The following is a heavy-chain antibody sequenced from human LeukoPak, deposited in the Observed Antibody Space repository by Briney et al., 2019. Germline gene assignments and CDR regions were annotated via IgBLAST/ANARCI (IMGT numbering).Heavy chain of an antibody. Sequence: GGSLRLSCAASGFTVSDNYMSWVRQAPGKGLEWVSVIHSGGTTYYADSVKGRFTISRDNFKNTLYLQMNSLRAEDTAMYYCARAWTGRYCSGGSCYRLYYFDYWGQGTLVTVSS. D-gene: IGHD2-15*01. J-gene: IGHJ4*02. V-gene: IGHV3-53*01. CDR3: ARAWTGRYCSGGSCYRLYYFDY. CDR1: GFTVSDNY. CDR2: IHSGGTT.